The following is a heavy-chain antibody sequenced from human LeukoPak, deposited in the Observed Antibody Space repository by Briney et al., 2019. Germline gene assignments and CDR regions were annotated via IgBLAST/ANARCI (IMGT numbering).Heavy chain of an antibody. CDR2: IFYTGTT. Sequence: PSETLSLTCTVSGGSISISGYYWAWIRQPPGKGPEWIGSIFYTGTTYYNPSLKSRVTISVDTSKNQFSLKLSSVTAADTAVYYCARESGTPRWFDPWGQGTLVTVSS. J-gene: IGHJ5*02. CDR1: GGSISISGYY. V-gene: IGHV4-39*07. D-gene: IGHD1-7*01. CDR3: ARESGTPRWFDP.